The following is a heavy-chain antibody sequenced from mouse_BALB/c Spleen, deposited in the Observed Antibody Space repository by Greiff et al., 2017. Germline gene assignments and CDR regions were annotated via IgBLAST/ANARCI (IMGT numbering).Heavy chain of an antibody. D-gene: IGHD1-1*01. V-gene: IGHV14-3*02. J-gene: IGHJ2*01. CDR3: ARSGYGSSYDFDY. CDR1: GFNIKDTY. Sequence: VQLKESGAELVKPGASVKLSCTASGFNIKDTYMHWVKQRPEQGLEWIGRIDPANGNTKYDPKFQGKATITADTSSNTAYLQLSSLTSEDTAVYYCARSGYGSSYDFDYWGQGTTLTVSS. CDR2: IDPANGNT.